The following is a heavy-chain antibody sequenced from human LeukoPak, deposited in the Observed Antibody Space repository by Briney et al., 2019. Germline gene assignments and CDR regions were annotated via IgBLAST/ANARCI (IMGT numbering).Heavy chain of an antibody. CDR3: AKDAVAPGSSGDYFDY. Sequence: GGSLRLSCAASGFVFSSNSMIWVRQAPGKGLEWVSYISSSSSTIYYADSVKGRFTISRDNAKNTLSLQMKTLRAEDTAIYYCAKDAVAPGSSGDYFDYWGQGTLVTVSS. J-gene: IGHJ4*02. V-gene: IGHV3-48*04. CDR2: ISSSSSTI. CDR1: GFVFSSNS. D-gene: IGHD3-10*01.